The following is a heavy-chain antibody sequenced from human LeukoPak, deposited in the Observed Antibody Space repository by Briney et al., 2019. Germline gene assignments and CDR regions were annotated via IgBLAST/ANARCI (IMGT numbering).Heavy chain of an antibody. Sequence: SETLSLTCTVSGGAISSSNYYWGWIRQPPGKVLEWIGSIYYSGSTYYNPSLKSRVTISVDTSKNQFSLRLSSVTAADTAVFYCATQIIHYYDSYGYFKYWGQGTLVTVSS. D-gene: IGHD3-22*01. CDR3: ATQIIHYYDSYGYFKY. CDR1: GGAISSSNYY. V-gene: IGHV4-39*07. J-gene: IGHJ4*02. CDR2: IYYSGST.